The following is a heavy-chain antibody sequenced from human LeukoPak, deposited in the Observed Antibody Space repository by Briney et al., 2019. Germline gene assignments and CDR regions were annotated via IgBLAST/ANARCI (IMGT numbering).Heavy chain of an antibody. CDR1: GFTFSSYW. CDR3: ARAGISSSWVYYYYYYMDV. CDR2: INSDGSST. V-gene: IGHV3-74*01. J-gene: IGHJ6*03. D-gene: IGHD6-13*01. Sequence: GGSLRLSCAASGFTFSSYWMHWVRQAPGKGLVWVSRINSDGSSTSYADSVKGRFTISRDNAKNTLYLQMSSLRAEDTAVYYCARAGISSSWVYYYYYYMDVWGKGTTVTVSS.